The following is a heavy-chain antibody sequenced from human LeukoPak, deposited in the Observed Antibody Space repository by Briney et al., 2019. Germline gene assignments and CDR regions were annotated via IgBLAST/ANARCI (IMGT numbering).Heavy chain of an antibody. CDR3: ARNSIGLGTSDY. Sequence: PSETLSLTCTVSGYSISSGYYWGWIRQPPGKGLEWIGSIYHSGSTYYNPSLKSRVTISVDTSKNQFSLKLSSVTAADTAVYYCARNSIGLGTSDYWGQGTLVTVSS. CDR1: GYSISSGYY. D-gene: IGHD2/OR15-2a*01. CDR2: IYHSGST. J-gene: IGHJ4*02. V-gene: IGHV4-38-2*02.